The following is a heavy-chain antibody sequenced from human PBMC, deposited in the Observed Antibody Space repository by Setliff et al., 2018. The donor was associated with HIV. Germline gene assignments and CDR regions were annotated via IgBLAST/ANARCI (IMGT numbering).Heavy chain of an antibody. CDR2: IDYNEIT. Sequence: SETLSLTCTVSGDSVSRSNYYWAWIRQPPGKGPEWIGSIDYNEITYYNPSLKSRVTLSVDTPKNQFSLYLSSVTASDTAVYYCASLFRLSGFWISFLPDYWGQGILVTV. J-gene: IGHJ4*02. CDR1: GDSVSRSNYY. V-gene: IGHV4-39*01. D-gene: IGHD3-3*01. CDR3: ASLFRLSGFWISFLPDY.